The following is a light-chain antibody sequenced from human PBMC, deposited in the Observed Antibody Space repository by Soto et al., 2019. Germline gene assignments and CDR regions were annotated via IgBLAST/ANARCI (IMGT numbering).Light chain of an antibody. Sequence: EIVLTQSPGTLSLSPGERASLSCRASQSVSSNYLAWFQQKPGQAPRLLISTASSRATGIADRFSGNGFGTDFTLTISSLQPEDFATYFCQQSYSTPPWTFGQGTKVDIK. CDR2: TAS. J-gene: IGKJ1*01. V-gene: IGKV3-20*01. CDR3: QQSYSTPPWT. CDR1: QSVSSNY.